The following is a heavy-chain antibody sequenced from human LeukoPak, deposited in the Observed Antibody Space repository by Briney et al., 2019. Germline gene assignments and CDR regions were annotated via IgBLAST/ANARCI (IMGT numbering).Heavy chain of an antibody. Sequence: SETLSLTCAVYGGSFSGYYWSWIRQPPGKGLEWTGEINHSGSTNYNPSLKSRVTISVDTSKNQFSLKLSSVTAADTAVYYCAGGYVWGSYRPLDYWGQGTLVTVSS. CDR3: AGGYVWGSYRPLDY. CDR2: INHSGST. V-gene: IGHV4-34*01. J-gene: IGHJ4*02. CDR1: GGSFSGYY. D-gene: IGHD3-16*02.